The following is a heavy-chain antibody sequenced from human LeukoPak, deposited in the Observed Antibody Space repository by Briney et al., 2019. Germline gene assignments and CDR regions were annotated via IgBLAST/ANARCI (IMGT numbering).Heavy chain of an antibody. CDR3: ARDRDGHRFVDY. CDR1: GGSISSGDYY. V-gene: IGHV4-30-4*01. Sequence: SQTLSLTCTVSGGSISSGDYYWSWIRQPPGKGLEWIGYIYYSGSTYYNPSLKSRVTISVDTSKNQFSLKLSSVTAADTAVYYCARDRDGHRFVDYWGQGTLVTVSS. D-gene: IGHD5-24*01. J-gene: IGHJ4*02. CDR2: IYYSGST.